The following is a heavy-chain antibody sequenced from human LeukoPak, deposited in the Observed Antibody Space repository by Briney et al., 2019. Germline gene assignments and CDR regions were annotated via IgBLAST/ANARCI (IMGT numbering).Heavy chain of an antibody. V-gene: IGHV1-8*02. D-gene: IGHD6-13*01. CDR2: MNPNSGNT. CDR1: GYTFTSND. Sequence: ASVKVSCKASGYTFTSNDINWVRQATGQGLEWMGWMNPNSGNTGYAQKFQGRVTMTRNTSISTAYMELSGLRSEDTAVYYCARVSSSGWPWDWFDPWGQGTLVTVSS. CDR3: ARVSSSGWPWDWFDP. J-gene: IGHJ5*02.